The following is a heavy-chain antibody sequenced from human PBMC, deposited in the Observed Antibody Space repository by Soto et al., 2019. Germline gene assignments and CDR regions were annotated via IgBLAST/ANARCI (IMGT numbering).Heavy chain of an antibody. D-gene: IGHD4-17*01. CDR2: IYYSGST. J-gene: IGHJ4*02. Sequence: GWIRQPPGKGLEWIGSIYYSGSTYYNPSLKSRVTMSVDTSKNQFSLKLSSVTAADTAVYYCARHFGGMTTVTYYFDYWGQGTLVTVSS. V-gene: IGHV4-39*01. CDR3: ARHFGGMTTVTYYFDY.